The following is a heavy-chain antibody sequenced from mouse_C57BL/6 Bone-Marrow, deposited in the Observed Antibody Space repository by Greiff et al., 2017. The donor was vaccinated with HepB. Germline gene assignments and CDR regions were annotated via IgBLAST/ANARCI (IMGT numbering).Heavy chain of an antibody. CDR1: GYSITSGYD. J-gene: IGHJ4*01. CDR2: ISYSGST. Sequence: EVKLVESGPGMVKPSQSLSLTCTVTGYSITSGYDWHWIRHFPGNKLEWMGYISYSGSTNYNPSLKSRISITHDTSKNHFFLKLNSVTTEDTATYYCARDGYWVYAMDYWGQGTSVTVSS. CDR3: ARDGYWVYAMDY. V-gene: IGHV3-1*01. D-gene: IGHD2-3*01.